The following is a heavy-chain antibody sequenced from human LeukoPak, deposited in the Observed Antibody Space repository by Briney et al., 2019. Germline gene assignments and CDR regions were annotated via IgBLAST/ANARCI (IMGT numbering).Heavy chain of an antibody. D-gene: IGHD2-2*02. CDR1: GYTSTTYD. J-gene: IGHJ4*02. CDR2: INPSSDAT. Sequence: VASVKVSCTASGYTSTTYDLHWVRQAPGQGLGWIGVINPSSDATTYAENFQDRATMTSDTSTSTVYMELSSLRSEDTAVYYCARGYRKTRFDYWGPGTLVTVSS. CDR3: ARGYRKTRFDY. V-gene: IGHV1-46*01.